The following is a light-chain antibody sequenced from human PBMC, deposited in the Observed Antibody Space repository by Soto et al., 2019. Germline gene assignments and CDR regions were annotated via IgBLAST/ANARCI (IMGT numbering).Light chain of an antibody. J-gene: IGKJ1*01. Sequence: IVWAQSPGTLSFSPGERATLSCRASQRVTNSFLAWYQQKPGQAPRLLIYGASRRATGIPDRFTGSGSGTDFTLTISRLEPEDFAVYYCQQYVSSPWAFGQGTKVEI. CDR1: QRVTNSF. CDR3: QQYVSSPWA. V-gene: IGKV3-20*01. CDR2: GAS.